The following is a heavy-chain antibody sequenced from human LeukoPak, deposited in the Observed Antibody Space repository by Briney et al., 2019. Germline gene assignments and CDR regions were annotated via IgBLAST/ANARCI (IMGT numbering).Heavy chain of an antibody. D-gene: IGHD3-22*01. Sequence: SETLSLTCTVSGCSISSYYWSWFRQPPGKGLEWIGYIYYSGSTNYNPSLKSRVTISVDTSKNQFSLKLSSVTAADTAVYYCARGYYDSSGLLDYWGQGTLVTVSS. CDR3: ARGYYDSSGLLDY. J-gene: IGHJ4*02. CDR2: IYYSGST. V-gene: IGHV4-59*01. CDR1: GCSISSYY.